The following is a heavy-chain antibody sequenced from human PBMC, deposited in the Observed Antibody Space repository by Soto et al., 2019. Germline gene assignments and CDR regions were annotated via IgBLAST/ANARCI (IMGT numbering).Heavy chain of an antibody. CDR3: ARSSTISRPIVITMIVVAHDAFDS. V-gene: IGHV4-39*01. CDR2: IYYSGST. CDR1: GGSISSSSYY. J-gene: IGHJ3*02. D-gene: IGHD3-22*01. Sequence: SETLSLTCTVSGGSISSSSYYWGWIRQPPGKGLEWIGSIYYSGSTYYNPSLKSRVTISVDTSKNQFSLKLSSVTAADTAVYYCARSSTISRPIVITMIVVAHDAFDSWGQGKMVTVSS.